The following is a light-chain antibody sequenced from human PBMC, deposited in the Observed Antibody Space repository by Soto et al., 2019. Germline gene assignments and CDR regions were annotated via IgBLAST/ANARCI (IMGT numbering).Light chain of an antibody. J-gene: IGKJ2*01. CDR1: QSISSY. CDR2: VAS. CDR3: QHCYRSPYT. V-gene: IGKV1-39*01. Sequence: DIQMTQPPSSLSASVGDRVTITCRASQSISSYLNWYQQKPGKAPKILIYVASTLQSGGPSRFSGSGSGTDFTFTISSLQPEDFATYYCQHCYRSPYTFGQGTKEEIK.